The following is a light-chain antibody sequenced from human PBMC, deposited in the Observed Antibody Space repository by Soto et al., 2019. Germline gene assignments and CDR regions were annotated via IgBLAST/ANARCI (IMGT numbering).Light chain of an antibody. CDR3: QQRSNWPPPYT. V-gene: IGKV3-11*01. Sequence: EIVLTQSPATVSLSPGERATLSCRASQSVSSYLAWYQQRPGQAPRLLIYDAPTRATGIPARFSGSGSGTDFTLTISSLEPEDFAVYYCQQRSNWPPPYTFGQGTKLEIK. CDR2: DAP. J-gene: IGKJ2*01. CDR1: QSVSSY.